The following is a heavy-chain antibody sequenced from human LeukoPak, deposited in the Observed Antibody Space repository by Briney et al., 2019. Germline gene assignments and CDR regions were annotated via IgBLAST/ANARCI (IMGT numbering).Heavy chain of an antibody. CDR2: ISSSTSVI. Sequence: QSGGSLRLSCATSGFTFRSYSMNWVRQAPGKGLEWVSYISSSTSVIYYADSVKGRFTMSRDNAKNSLYLQMSSLRAEDTAVYYCATTLVPTAPMDVWGKGTTVTVSS. D-gene: IGHD3-16*02. V-gene: IGHV3-48*01. CDR3: ATTLVPTAPMDV. CDR1: GFTFRSYS. J-gene: IGHJ6*04.